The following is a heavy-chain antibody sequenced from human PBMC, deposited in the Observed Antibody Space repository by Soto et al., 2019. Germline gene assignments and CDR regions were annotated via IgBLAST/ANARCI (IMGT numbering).Heavy chain of an antibody. CDR2: ISSRSGTI. Sequence: GGSLRLSCAASGFSFSTYSMNWVRQAPGKGLEWVSYISSRSGTISYADSVQGRFTISSDSAKNSLFLQMNSLRAEDTAVYYCARDVDYSFDYWGQGTLVTVSS. CDR1: GFSFSTYS. J-gene: IGHJ4*02. D-gene: IGHD4-4*01. CDR3: ARDVDYSFDY. V-gene: IGHV3-48*01.